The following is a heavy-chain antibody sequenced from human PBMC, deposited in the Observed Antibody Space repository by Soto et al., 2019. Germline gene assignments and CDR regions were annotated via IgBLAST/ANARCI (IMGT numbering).Heavy chain of an antibody. CDR2: ISSSSSYI. V-gene: IGHV3-21*04. J-gene: IGHJ4*02. Sequence: GGSLRLSCAASGFTLSSYSMSWVRQAPGKGLEWVSSISSSSSYIYYADSVKGRFTISRDNAKNTLYLQMNSLRAEDTAVYYCAKLTDIVVLVAATDYWGQGTLVTVSS. D-gene: IGHD2-15*01. CDR3: AKLTDIVVLVAATDY. CDR1: GFTLSSYS.